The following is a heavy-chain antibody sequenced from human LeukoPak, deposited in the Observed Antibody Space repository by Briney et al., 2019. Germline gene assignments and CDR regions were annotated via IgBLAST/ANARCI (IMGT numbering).Heavy chain of an antibody. Sequence: GASVKASYKASGYTFTSYYMHWVRQAPGQGLEWMGIINPSGGSTSYAQKFQGRVTMTRDMSTSTDYMELSSLRSEDTAVYYCARDNSVEDTAWWFDPWGQGTLVTVSS. V-gene: IGHV1-46*01. J-gene: IGHJ5*02. D-gene: IGHD4-23*01. CDR2: INPSGGST. CDR3: ARDNSVEDTAWWFDP. CDR1: GYTFTSYY.